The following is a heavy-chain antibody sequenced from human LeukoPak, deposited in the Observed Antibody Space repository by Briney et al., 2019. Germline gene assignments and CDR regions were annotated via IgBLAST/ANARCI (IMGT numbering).Heavy chain of an antibody. Sequence: ASVKVSCKASGYTFTSYGISWVRQAPGQGLEWMGWISAYNGNTNYAQKLQGRVTMTTDTSTSTAYMELRSLRSDDTAVYYCARAWRYYDSSGYSLADHWGQGTLVTVSS. D-gene: IGHD3-22*01. J-gene: IGHJ4*02. CDR3: ARAWRYYDSSGYSLADH. CDR2: ISAYNGNT. V-gene: IGHV1-18*01. CDR1: GYTFTSYG.